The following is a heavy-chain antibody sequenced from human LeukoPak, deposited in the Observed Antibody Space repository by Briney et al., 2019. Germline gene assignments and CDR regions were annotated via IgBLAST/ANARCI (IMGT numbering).Heavy chain of an antibody. Sequence: SGTLSLTCTVSGGSISSYYWSWIRQPPGKGLEWIGYIYYSGMTNYNPSLKSRVTMSVDTSKNQFSLNLNSATAADTAVYYCARRYCSGGSCYPRHFDFWGQGTLVTVSS. V-gene: IGHV4-59*08. J-gene: IGHJ4*02. CDR3: ARRYCSGGSCYPRHFDF. D-gene: IGHD2-15*01. CDR2: IYYSGMT. CDR1: GGSISSYY.